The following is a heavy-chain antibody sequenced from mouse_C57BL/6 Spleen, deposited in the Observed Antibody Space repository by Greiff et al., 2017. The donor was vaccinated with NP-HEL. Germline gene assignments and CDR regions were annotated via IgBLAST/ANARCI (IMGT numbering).Heavy chain of an antibody. CDR3: ARGLQYYYAMDY. D-gene: IGHD3-1*01. CDR1: GFTFSDYG. CDR2: ISNLAYSI. Sequence: EVKLVESGGGLVQPGGSLKLSCAASGFTFSDYGMAWVRQAPRKGPAWVAFISNLAYSIYYADTVTGRFTISRENAKKTLYLEMSSLRSEDTAIYYGARGLQYYYAMDYWGQGTSVTVSS. V-gene: IGHV5-15*04. J-gene: IGHJ4*01.